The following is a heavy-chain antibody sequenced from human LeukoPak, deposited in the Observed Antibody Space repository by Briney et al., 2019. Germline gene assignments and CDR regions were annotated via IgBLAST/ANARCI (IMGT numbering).Heavy chain of an antibody. V-gene: IGHV4-39*01. CDR2: IYYSGST. J-gene: IGHJ4*02. CDR3: ARQTGSGLFILP. D-gene: IGHD3/OR15-3a*01. CDR1: GGSISSSSYY. Sequence: PSETLSLTCTVSGGSISSSSYYWGWIRRPPGKGLEWIGSIYYSGSTYYNASLKSQVSISIDTSKNQFSLRLTSVTAADTAVYYCARQTGSGLFILPGGQGTLVTVSS.